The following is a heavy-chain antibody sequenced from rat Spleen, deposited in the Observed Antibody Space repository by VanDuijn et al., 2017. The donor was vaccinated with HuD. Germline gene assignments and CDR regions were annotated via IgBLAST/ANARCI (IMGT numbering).Heavy chain of an antibody. D-gene: IGHD1-9*01. Sequence: EVQLVESGGGLVQPGRSLKLSCAASGFTFSDYGMAWVRQAPTQGLEWVATIRYGDSSGHSGTYYRDSVKGRFTISRDNAKSTLSLQMDSLRSEDTATYYCARRHYGYTDYFDYWGQGVMVTVSS. V-gene: IGHV5-29*01. CDR3: ARRHYGYTDYFDY. CDR2: IRYGDSSGHSGT. J-gene: IGHJ2*01. CDR1: GFTFSDYG.